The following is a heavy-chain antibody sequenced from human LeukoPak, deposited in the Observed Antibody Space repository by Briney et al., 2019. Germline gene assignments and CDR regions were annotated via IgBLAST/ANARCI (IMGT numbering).Heavy chain of an antibody. CDR2: IGGSGGFIT. CDR3: ASPPTVTTFDS. CDR1: GFTFSSHG. V-gene: IGHV3-23*01. Sequence: GGTLRLSCAASGFTFSSHGMNWVRQAPGKGLEWVSGIGGSGGFITYYADSVKGRFTISRDNSKNTLYLQMNSLRADDTAVYYCASPPTVTTFDSWGQGTLVTVSS. D-gene: IGHD4-11*01. J-gene: IGHJ4*02.